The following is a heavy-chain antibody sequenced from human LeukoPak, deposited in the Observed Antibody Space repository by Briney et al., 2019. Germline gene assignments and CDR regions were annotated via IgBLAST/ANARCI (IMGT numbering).Heavy chain of an antibody. CDR2: IYYSGST. CDR3: ARRSMAAAFDY. J-gene: IGHJ4*02. V-gene: IGHV4-59*08. D-gene: IGHD5-24*01. Sequence: SETLSLTCTVSGGSISSYYWSWIRQPPGKGLEWIGYIYYSGSTNYNPSLKSRVTISVDTSKNQFSLKLSSVTAAVTAVYYCARRSMAAAFDYWGQGTLVTVSS. CDR1: GGSISSYY.